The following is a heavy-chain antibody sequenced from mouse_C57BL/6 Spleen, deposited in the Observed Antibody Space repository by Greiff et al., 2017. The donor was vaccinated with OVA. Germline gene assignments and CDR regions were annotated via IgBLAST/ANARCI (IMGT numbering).Heavy chain of an antibody. CDR2: IDPETGGT. V-gene: IGHV1-15*01. J-gene: IGHJ2*01. CDR1: GYTFTDYE. Sequence: QVQLQQPGAELVRPGASVTLSCKASGYTFTDYEMHWVKQTPVHGLEWIGAIDPETGGTAYNQKFKGKAILTADKSSSTAYMELRSLTSEDSAVYYCTRTNWAYFDGWGKGATLTVSS. CDR3: TRTNWAYFDG. D-gene: IGHD4-1*02.